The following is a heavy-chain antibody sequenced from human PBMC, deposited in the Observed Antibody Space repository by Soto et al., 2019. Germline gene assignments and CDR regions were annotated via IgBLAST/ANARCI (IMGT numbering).Heavy chain of an antibody. V-gene: IGHV4-4*02. CDR2: IYHSGST. J-gene: IGHJ6*02. CDR3: ARVSGSYYYGMDV. Sequence: QVQLQESGPGLVKPSGTLSLTCAVSGGSISSSNWWSWVRQPPGKGLEWIGEIYHSGSTNYNPSLKSRVTISADKSNNQSSLTLSSVTAADTAVYYCARVSGSYYYGMDVWGQGTRVTVPS. CDR1: GGSISSSNW. D-gene: IGHD3-10*01.